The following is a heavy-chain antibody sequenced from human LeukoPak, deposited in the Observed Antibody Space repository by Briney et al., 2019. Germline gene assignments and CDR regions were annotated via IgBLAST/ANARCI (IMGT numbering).Heavy chain of an antibody. Sequence: SQTLSLTCAISGDSVSSNSAAWNWIRQSPSRGLEWLGRTYYRSKWYNDYAVSVKSRITINPDTSKNQFSLQLNSVTPEDTAVYYCARDHRIAAAGTGPSDCWGQGTLVTVSS. D-gene: IGHD6-13*01. CDR3: ARDHRIAAAGTGPSDC. CDR2: TYYRSKWYN. V-gene: IGHV6-1*01. CDR1: GDSVSSNSAA. J-gene: IGHJ4*02.